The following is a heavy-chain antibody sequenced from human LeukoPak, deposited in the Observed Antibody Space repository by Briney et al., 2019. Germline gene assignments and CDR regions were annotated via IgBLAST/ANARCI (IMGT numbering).Heavy chain of an antibody. CDR1: GFTVSSNY. Sequence: GGSLRLSCAASGFTVSSNYMSWVRQAPGKGLEWVSVIYSGGSTYYADSVKGRFTISRDNSKNTLYLQMSSLRAEDTAVYYCARVRCSSTSCYYYYYYMDVWGKGTTVTVSS. V-gene: IGHV3-66*02. D-gene: IGHD2-2*01. J-gene: IGHJ6*03. CDR2: IYSGGST. CDR3: ARVRCSSTSCYYYYYYMDV.